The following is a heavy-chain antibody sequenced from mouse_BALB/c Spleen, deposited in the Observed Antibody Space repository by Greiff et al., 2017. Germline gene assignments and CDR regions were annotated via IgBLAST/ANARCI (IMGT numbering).Heavy chain of an antibody. CDR2: INPGSGGT. V-gene: IGHV1-54*01. CDR3: ARSGRAMDY. Sequence: VQLQQSGAELVRPGTSVKVSCKASGYAFTNYLIEWVKQRPGQGLEWIGVINPGSGGTNYNEKFKGKATLTADKSSSTAYMQLSSLTSDDSAVYFCARSGRAMDYWGQGTSVTVSS. J-gene: IGHJ4*01. D-gene: IGHD3-1*01. CDR1: GYAFTNYL.